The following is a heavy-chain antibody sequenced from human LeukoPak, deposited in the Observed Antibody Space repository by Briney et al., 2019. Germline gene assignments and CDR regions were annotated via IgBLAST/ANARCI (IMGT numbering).Heavy chain of an antibody. CDR2: IYSPGTNY. CDR3: ARGIGTSYDSSRDAFDI. Sequence: SETLSLTCTVSGGSISSSYWSWIRQPAGKGLEWIGRIYSPGTNYNYNPSLKSRVTISIDTSKNQFSLKLTSVTAADTAVYYCARGIGTSYDSSRDAFDIWGQGTMVTVSS. D-gene: IGHD3-22*01. J-gene: IGHJ3*02. V-gene: IGHV4-4*07. CDR1: GGSISSSY.